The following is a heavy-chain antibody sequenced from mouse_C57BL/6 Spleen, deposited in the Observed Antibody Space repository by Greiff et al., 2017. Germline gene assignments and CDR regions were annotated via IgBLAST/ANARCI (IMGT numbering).Heavy chain of an antibody. CDR3: ARSLYYYGSSYYVDD. J-gene: IGHJ2*01. V-gene: IGHV1-42*01. Sequence: VQLQQSGPELVKPGASVKISCKASGYSFTGYYMNWVKQSPEKSLEWIGELNPSTGGTTYTQKFKAKATLTVDKSSRTAYMQLKSLTSEYSAVYYCARSLYYYGSSYYVDDWGQGTTLTVSS. D-gene: IGHD1-1*01. CDR1: GYSFTGYY. CDR2: LNPSTGGT.